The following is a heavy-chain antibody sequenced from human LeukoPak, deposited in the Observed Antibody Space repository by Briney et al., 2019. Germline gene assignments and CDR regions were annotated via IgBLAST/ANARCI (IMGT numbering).Heavy chain of an antibody. Sequence: ASVKVSCKASGYTFTSYDINWVRQATGQGLEWMGWMNPNSGNTNYAQKLQGRVTMTTDTSTSTAYMELRSLRSDDTAVYYCARGVGQGDYWGQGTLVTVSS. J-gene: IGHJ4*02. CDR2: MNPNSGNT. V-gene: IGHV1-18*01. CDR3: ARGVGQGDY. D-gene: IGHD1-26*01. CDR1: GYTFTSYD.